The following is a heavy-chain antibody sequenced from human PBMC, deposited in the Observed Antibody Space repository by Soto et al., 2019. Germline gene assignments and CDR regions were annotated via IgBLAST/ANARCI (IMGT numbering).Heavy chain of an antibody. CDR3: GKGRSGYSGYDLGY. Sequence: EVQLLESGGGLVQPGGSLRLSCAASGFTFSSYAMSWVRQAPGKGLEWVSAISGSGGSTYYADSVKGRFTISRDNSKNTLYLQMNSLRAEDTAVYYCGKGRSGYSGYDLGYWGQGTLVTVSS. D-gene: IGHD5-12*01. J-gene: IGHJ4*02. V-gene: IGHV3-23*01. CDR1: GFTFSSYA. CDR2: ISGSGGST.